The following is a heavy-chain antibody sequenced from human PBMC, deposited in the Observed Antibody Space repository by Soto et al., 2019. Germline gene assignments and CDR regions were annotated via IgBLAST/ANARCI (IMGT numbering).Heavy chain of an antibody. V-gene: IGHV1-69*01. Sequence: QVQLVQSGAEVKKPGSSVKVSCKASVGTFSDYGISWVRQAPGQGLEWMGGIIPVFGTTNYAQRFQGRVTISADESTGTVYMQLSSLRSDDTAVFYCASPWGTSDDAFTIWGQGTLVTVSS. CDR2: IIPVFGTT. CDR1: VGTFSDYG. J-gene: IGHJ3*02. CDR3: ASPWGTSDDAFTI. D-gene: IGHD3-16*01.